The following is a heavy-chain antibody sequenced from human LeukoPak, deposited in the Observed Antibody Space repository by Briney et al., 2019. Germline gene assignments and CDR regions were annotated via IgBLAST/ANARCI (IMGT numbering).Heavy chain of an antibody. V-gene: IGHV1-8*01. CDR1: GYTFTSYD. Sequence: ASVKVSCKASGYTFTSYDINWVRQATGQGLEWMGWMNPNSGNTGYAQKLQGRVTMTTDTSTSTAYMELRSLRSDDTAVYYCAREFGSSSYWGQGTLVTVSS. J-gene: IGHJ4*02. CDR2: MNPNSGNT. D-gene: IGHD6-6*01. CDR3: AREFGSSSY.